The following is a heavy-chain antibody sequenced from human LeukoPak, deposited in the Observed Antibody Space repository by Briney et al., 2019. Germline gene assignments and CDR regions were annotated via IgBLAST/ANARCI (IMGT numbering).Heavy chain of an antibody. CDR2: INQDGRTK. J-gene: IGHJ6*02. CDR3: AKGGWDTAMGVSYYYYGMDV. D-gene: IGHD5-18*01. Sequence: GGSLRLSCATFGFTFSTYWMSWVRQAPGNGPEWVANINQDGRTKYYVDSVRGRFTISRDNAKNTLYLQMNSLRAEDTAVYYCAKGGWDTAMGVSYYYYGMDVWGQGTTVTVSS. CDR1: GFTFSTYW. V-gene: IGHV3-7*01.